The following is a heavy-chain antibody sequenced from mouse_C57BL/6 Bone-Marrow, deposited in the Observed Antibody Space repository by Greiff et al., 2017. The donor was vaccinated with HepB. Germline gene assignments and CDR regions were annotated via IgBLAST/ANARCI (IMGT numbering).Heavy chain of an antibody. CDR2: IYPRSGNT. V-gene: IGHV1-81*01. J-gene: IGHJ4*01. CDR1: GYTFTSYG. CDR3: ARGGAQLRLLYAMDY. D-gene: IGHD3-2*02. Sequence: VQLQQSGAELARPGASVKLSCKASGYTFTSYGISWVKQSTGQGLEWIGEIYPRSGNTYYNEKFKGKATLTADKSSSTAYMELRSLTSEDSAVYFCARGGAQLRLLYAMDYWGQGTSVTVSS.